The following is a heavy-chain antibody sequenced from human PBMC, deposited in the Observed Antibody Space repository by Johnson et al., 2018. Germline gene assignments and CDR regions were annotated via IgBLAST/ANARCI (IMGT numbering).Heavy chain of an antibody. Sequence: QVQLVESGAEVKKPGSSVKVSCKASGGTFSSYAISWVRQAPGQGLEWMGGIIPIFGTANYAQKFQGRVTITADEAPSTAYMELSSLRSGGTAVYYCARGEYRSGQGDNCYYYGMDVWGQGTTVTVSS. D-gene: IGHD6-25*01. CDR2: IIPIFGTA. V-gene: IGHV1-69*01. CDR3: ARGEYRSGQGDNCYYYGMDV. CDR1: GGTFSSYA. J-gene: IGHJ6*02.